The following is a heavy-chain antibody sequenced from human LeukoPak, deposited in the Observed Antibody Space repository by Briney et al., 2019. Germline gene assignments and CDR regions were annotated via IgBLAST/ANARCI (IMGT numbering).Heavy chain of an antibody. CDR1: GGSFSGYY. J-gene: IGHJ5*02. CDR2: INHSGST. D-gene: IGHD6-13*01. V-gene: IGHV4-34*01. CDR3: AREGGTEYSSSWDNWFDP. Sequence: SETLSLTCAVYGGSFSGYYWSWIRQPPGKGLEWIGEINHSGSTNYNPSLKSRVTISVDTSKNQFSLKLSSVTAADTAVYYCAREGGTEYSSSWDNWFDPWGQGTLVTVSS.